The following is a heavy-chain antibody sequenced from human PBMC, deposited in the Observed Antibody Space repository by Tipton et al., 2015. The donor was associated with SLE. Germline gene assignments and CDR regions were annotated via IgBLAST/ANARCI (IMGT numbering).Heavy chain of an antibody. Sequence: GSLRLSCTVSGASFSGYYWSWIRQPPGKGLEWIGYLSDIGRTNYKSSLRSRVTISVDTSRNLLSLKVTSVTAADTAVYYCARQRDLDAFDIWGQGTMVIVSS. V-gene: IGHV4-59*08. CDR2: LSDIGRT. J-gene: IGHJ3*02. CDR1: GASFSGYY. CDR3: ARQRDLDAFDI.